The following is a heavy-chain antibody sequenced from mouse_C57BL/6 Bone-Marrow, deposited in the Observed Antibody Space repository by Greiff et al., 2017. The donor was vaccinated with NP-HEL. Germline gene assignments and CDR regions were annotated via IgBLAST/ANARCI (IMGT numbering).Heavy chain of an antibody. CDR1: GYSITSGYY. D-gene: IGHD3-2*02. J-gene: IGHJ3*01. Sequence: EVQLQQSGPGLVKPSQSLSLTCSVTGYSITSGYYWNWIRQFPGNKLEWMGYISYDGSNNYNPSLKNRISITRDTSKNQFFLKLNSVTTEDTATYYCARDTLDSSGFAWFAYWGQGTLVTVSA. CDR3: ARDTLDSSGFAWFAY. V-gene: IGHV3-6*01. CDR2: ISYDGSN.